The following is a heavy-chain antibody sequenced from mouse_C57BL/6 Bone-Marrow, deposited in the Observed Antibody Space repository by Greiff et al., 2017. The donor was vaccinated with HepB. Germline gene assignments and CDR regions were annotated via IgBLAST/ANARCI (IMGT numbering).Heavy chain of an antibody. CDR2: IDPENGDT. Sequence: VQLKQSGAELVRPGASVKLSCTASGFNIKDDYMHWVKQRPEQGLEWIGWIDPENGDTEYASQFQGKATITADTSSNTAYLQLSSLTSEDTAVYYCTTHYGSSYLFAYWGQGTLVTVSA. D-gene: IGHD1-1*01. J-gene: IGHJ3*01. V-gene: IGHV14-4*01. CDR3: TTHYGSSYLFAY. CDR1: GFNIKDDY.